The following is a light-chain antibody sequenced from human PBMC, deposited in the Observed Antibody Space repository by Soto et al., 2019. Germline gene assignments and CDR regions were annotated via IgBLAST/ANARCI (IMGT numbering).Light chain of an antibody. CDR2: DAY. CDR3: QQYNSYSLT. V-gene: IGKV1-5*01. J-gene: IGKJ4*01. CDR1: QIISSR. Sequence: DIQMTQSPSILSASVGDRVTITCRARQIISSRLAWYQQKPGKAPKLLIHDAYNLESGVPSRFSGSGSGTEFTLTISSLQPDDFATYYCQQYNSYSLTFGGGTKVEIK.